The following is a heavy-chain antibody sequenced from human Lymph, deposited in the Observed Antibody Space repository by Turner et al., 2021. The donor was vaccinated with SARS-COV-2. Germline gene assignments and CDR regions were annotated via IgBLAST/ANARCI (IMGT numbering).Heavy chain of an antibody. Sequence: QVQLPQWGAGLLKPSATLSLTCAVYGGSFGGYYWSWIRQPSGKGLEWIGEINHSGSTTYNPSLKSRVTISVDTSKNQFSQKLSYVTAADMAVYDCAVGYGSGGSCYWRGALDYWGQGTLVTVSS. D-gene: IGHD2-15*01. V-gene: IGHV4-34*01. CDR1: GGSFGGYY. CDR3: AVGYGSGGSCYWRGALDY. J-gene: IGHJ4*02. CDR2: INHSGST.